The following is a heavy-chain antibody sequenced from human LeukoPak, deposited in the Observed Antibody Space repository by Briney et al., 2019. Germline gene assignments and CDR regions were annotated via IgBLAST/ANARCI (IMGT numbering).Heavy chain of an antibody. CDR3: AKGPGLTTVPKFDY. CDR1: GFAFSTYV. Sequence: GGSLRLSCAASGFAFSTYVMHWVRQAPGKGLQWVAVILYDGSNKYYADSVKGRFIISRDNSKNTLYLQMNSLRAEDTAVYYCAKGPGLTTVPKFDYWGQGTLATVSS. D-gene: IGHD4-17*01. J-gene: IGHJ4*02. V-gene: IGHV3-30*07. CDR2: ILYDGSNK.